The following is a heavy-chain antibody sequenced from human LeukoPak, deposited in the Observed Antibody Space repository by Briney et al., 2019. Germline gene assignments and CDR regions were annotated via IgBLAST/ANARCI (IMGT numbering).Heavy chain of an antibody. J-gene: IGHJ4*02. V-gene: IGHV3-23*01. Sequence: GGSLRLSCAASGFTFSTYAITWVRQGQGKGLEWVSAIRPDGDRTYYANSVRGRFTISRDNSKDTVYLQINGLRVEDTAVYYCAREQSGTRGWYTVDYWGQGTLVTVSS. CDR2: IRPDGDRT. CDR3: AREQSGTRGWYTVDY. CDR1: GFTFSTYA. D-gene: IGHD6-19*01.